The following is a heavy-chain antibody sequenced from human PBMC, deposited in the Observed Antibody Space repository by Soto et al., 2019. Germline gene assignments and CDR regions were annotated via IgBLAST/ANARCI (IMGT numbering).Heavy chain of an antibody. D-gene: IGHD6-19*01. CDR1: GFSLSTSGMC. CDR3: ARIPPSGWYGGGYYFDY. J-gene: IGHJ4*02. V-gene: IGHV2-70*01. CDR2: IDWDDDK. Sequence: SGPTLVNPTQTLTLTFTFSGFSLSTSGMCVSWIRQPPGKALEWLALIDWDDDKYYSTSLKTRLTISKDTSKNQVVLTMTNMDPVDTATYYCARIPPSGWYGGGYYFDYWGQGTLVTVSS.